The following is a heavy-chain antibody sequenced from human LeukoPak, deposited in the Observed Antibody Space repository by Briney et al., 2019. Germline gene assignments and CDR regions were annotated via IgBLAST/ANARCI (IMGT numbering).Heavy chain of an antibody. J-gene: IGHJ4*02. CDR3: ASGEYQLLNYFDY. CDR2: INHSGST. CDR1: GGSFSGYY. D-gene: IGHD2-2*01. V-gene: IGHV4-34*01. Sequence: SETLSLTCAVYGGSFSGYYWSWIRQPPGKGLEWIGEINHSGSTNYNPSLKSRVTIPVDTSKNQFSLKLSSVTAADTAVYYCASGEYQLLNYFDYWGQGTLVTVSS.